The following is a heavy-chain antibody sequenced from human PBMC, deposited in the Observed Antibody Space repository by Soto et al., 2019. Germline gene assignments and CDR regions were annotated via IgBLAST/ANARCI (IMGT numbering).Heavy chain of an antibody. Sequence: GGSLRLSCAASGFTFSSYSMNWIRQAPGKGLEWVSYISSSSNTIYYADSVKGRSTISRDNAKNSLYPQMNSLRAEDTAVYYCAKVNYGDYDEYWGQGTLVTVSS. D-gene: IGHD4-17*01. J-gene: IGHJ4*02. CDR1: GFTFSSYS. V-gene: IGHV3-48*01. CDR3: AKVNYGDYDEY. CDR2: ISSSSNTI.